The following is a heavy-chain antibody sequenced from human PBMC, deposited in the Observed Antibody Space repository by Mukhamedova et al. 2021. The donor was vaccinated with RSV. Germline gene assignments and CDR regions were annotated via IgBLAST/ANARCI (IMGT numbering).Heavy chain of an antibody. CDR3: VRALQSIYTF. D-gene: IGHD2-21*01. Sequence: VRQVSGKGLVWVARMNGDGSTITYSDSVEGRFTISRDNAKNTVFLQMNSLRAEDTAVVFCVRALQSIYTFWCQGTLVTASS. CDR2: MNGDGSTI. V-gene: IGHV3-74*01. J-gene: IGHJ4*02.